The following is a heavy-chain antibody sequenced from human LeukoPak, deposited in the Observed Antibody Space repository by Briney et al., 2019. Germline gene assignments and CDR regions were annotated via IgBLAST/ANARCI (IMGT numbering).Heavy chain of an antibody. CDR2: IYPGDSDT. CDR1: GYSFTSYW. J-gene: IGHJ6*02. V-gene: IGHV5-51*01. Sequence: GESLKISCKGSGYSFTSYWIGWVRQMPGKGLEWMGIIYPGDSDTRYSPSFQGQVTISADESISTAYLQWSSLKASDTAMYYCARHGVSGGSGYYGPYYYYGMDVWGQGTTVTVSS. D-gene: IGHD3-22*01. CDR3: ARHGVSGGSGYYGPYYYYGMDV.